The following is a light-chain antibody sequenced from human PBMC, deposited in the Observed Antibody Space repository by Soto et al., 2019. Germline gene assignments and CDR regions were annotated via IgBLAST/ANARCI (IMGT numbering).Light chain of an antibody. V-gene: IGLV2-14*01. J-gene: IGLJ2*01. CDR3: AAWDDSLNGPV. CDR2: EVS. CDR1: SSDVGNYKY. Sequence: QSVLTQPASVSGSPGQSITISCTGTSSDVGNYKYVSWYQQHPGKAPKLMIYEVSNRPSGVSNRFSGSKSGNTASLTISGLQAEDETDYYCAAWDDSLNGPVFGGGTKLTVL.